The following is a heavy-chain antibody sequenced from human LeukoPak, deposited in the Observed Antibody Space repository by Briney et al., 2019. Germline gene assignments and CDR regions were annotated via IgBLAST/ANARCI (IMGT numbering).Heavy chain of an antibody. J-gene: IGHJ3*02. CDR3: ARFRIVGATSDAFDI. CDR2: ISSSSSYI. Sequence: GGSLRLSCAASGFTFSSYSMNWVRQAPGKGLEWVSYISSSSSYIYYADSVKGRFTISRDNPKNSLYLQMNSLRAEDTAVYYCARFRIVGATSDAFDIWGQGTMVTVSS. CDR1: GFTFSSYS. D-gene: IGHD1-26*01. V-gene: IGHV3-21*05.